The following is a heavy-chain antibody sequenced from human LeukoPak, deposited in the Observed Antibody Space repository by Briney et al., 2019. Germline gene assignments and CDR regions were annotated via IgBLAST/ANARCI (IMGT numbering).Heavy chain of an antibody. CDR1: GFTFNSYA. J-gene: IGHJ3*02. V-gene: IGHV3-30-3*01. CDR3: ANGDFDI. Sequence: GGSLRLSCAASGFTFNSYAMHWVRQAPGKGLEWVAVISYDGSNKYYADSVKGRFTISRDNSKNTLYLQMNSLRAEDTALYYCANGDFDIWGQGTMVTVSS. D-gene: IGHD2-8*01. CDR2: ISYDGSNK.